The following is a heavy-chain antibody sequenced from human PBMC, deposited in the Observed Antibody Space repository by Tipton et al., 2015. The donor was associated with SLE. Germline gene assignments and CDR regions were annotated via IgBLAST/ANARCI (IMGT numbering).Heavy chain of an antibody. V-gene: IGHV5-51*01. D-gene: IGHD3-9*01. CDR1: GYTFTSYW. CDR3: ARHNTLTGFYDY. CDR2: IYPADSDI. Sequence: QSGAEVKKPGESLKISCKGSGYTFTSYWIGWVRQMPGKGLEWMGIIYPADSDIRYSPSFQGQVTISADKSTSTAHLQWSSLKASDTAIYYCARHNTLTGFYDYWGQGSLVTVSS. J-gene: IGHJ4*02.